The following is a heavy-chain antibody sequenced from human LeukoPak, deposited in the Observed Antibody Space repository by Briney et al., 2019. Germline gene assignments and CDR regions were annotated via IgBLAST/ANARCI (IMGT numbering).Heavy chain of an antibody. Sequence: SETLSLTCTVSGGSISSSSYYWGWIRQPPGKGLEWIGSIYYSGSTYYNPSLEGRVTISVDTSKNQFSLKLSSVTAADTAVYYCARPRRSAEGGDWFDPWGQGTLVTVSS. CDR3: ARPRRSAEGGDWFDP. CDR1: GGSISSSSYY. CDR2: IYYSGST. V-gene: IGHV4-39*01. D-gene: IGHD6-19*01. J-gene: IGHJ5*02.